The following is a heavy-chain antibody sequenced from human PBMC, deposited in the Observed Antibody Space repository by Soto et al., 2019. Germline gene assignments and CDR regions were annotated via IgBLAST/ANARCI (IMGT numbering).Heavy chain of an antibody. CDR3: ARGDEYSSSWYFDY. V-gene: IGHV1-2*04. J-gene: IGHJ4*02. CDR2: INPNSGGT. D-gene: IGHD6-13*01. Sequence: ASVKVSCKASGYTFTGYYMHWVRQAPGQGLEWMGWINPNSGGTNYAQKFQGWVTMTRDTSISTAYMELSRLRSDDTAVYYCARGDEYSSSWYFDYWGQGTLVTVSS. CDR1: GYTFTGYY.